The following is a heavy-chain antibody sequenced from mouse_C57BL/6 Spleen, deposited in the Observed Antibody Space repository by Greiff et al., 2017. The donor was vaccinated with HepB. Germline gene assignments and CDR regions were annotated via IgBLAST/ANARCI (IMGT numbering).Heavy chain of an antibody. Sequence: EVQLQQSGPELVKPGASVKISCKASGYTFTDYYMNWVKQSHGKSLEWIGDINPNNGGTSYNQKFKGKATLTVDKSSSTAYMELRSLTSEDSAVYYCARSGYYSNYLAWFAYWGQGTLVTVSA. CDR2: INPNNGGT. J-gene: IGHJ3*01. D-gene: IGHD2-5*01. CDR1: GYTFTDYY. CDR3: ARSGYYSNYLAWFAY. V-gene: IGHV1-26*01.